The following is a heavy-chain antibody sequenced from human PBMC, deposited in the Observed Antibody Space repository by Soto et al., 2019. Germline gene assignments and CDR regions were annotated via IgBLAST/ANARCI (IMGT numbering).Heavy chain of an antibody. D-gene: IGHD3-3*02. CDR1: GGTFSSYA. CDR2: IIPLFRTP. V-gene: IGHV1-69*12. CDR3: ARDNGRPQLGGNYYYITDV. J-gene: IGHJ6*02. Sequence: QVQLVQSGAEVKEPGSSVKVSCQASGGTFSSYALSWVRQAPGQGLEWMGGIIPLFRTPDYAQKFQGRVTISADESTRTDYTGMSGLRSEDTAIYYCARDNGRPQLGGNYYYITDVWGQGTTITVSS.